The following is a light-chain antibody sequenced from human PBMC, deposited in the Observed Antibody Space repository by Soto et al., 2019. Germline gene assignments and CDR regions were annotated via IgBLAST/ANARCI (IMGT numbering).Light chain of an antibody. CDR3: PQYANAPLS. Sequence: EIVLTQSPGTLSLSPGERATLSCRASQSVGNNYLAWYQQKPGQPPRLLIYHASIRATGIPDRFSGSGSGADFTLTISRLEPEDFAVYYCPQYANAPLSFGGGTKVEIK. V-gene: IGKV3-20*01. J-gene: IGKJ4*01. CDR1: QSVGNNY. CDR2: HAS.